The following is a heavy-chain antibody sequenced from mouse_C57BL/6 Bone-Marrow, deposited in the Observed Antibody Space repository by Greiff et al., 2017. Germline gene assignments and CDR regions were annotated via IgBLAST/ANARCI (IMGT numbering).Heavy chain of an antibody. CDR1: EYEFPSHD. CDR3: ARLSTASDWYFDV. Sequence: EVHLVESGGGLVQPGESLKLSCESNEYEFPSHDMSWVRKTPEKRLELVAAINSDGGSTYYPDTMERRFIISRDNTKKPLYLQMSSLRSEDTALYYCARLSTASDWYFDVWGTGTTVTVSS. V-gene: IGHV5-2*01. CDR2: INSDGGST. D-gene: IGHD1-2*01. J-gene: IGHJ1*03.